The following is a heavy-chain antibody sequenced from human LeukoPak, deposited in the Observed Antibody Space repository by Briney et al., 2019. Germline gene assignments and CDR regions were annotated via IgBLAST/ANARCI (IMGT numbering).Heavy chain of an antibody. Sequence: GASVKVSCKASGYTFTSYYMHWVRQAPGQGLEWMGIINPSGGSTSYAQKFQGRVTMTRDMSTSTVYMELSSLRSEDTAVYYCARRADSSSSVRGKLGYYYYMDVWGKGTTVTVSS. J-gene: IGHJ6*03. CDR3: ARRADSSSSVRGKLGYYYYMDV. D-gene: IGHD6-6*01. CDR1: GYTFTSYY. V-gene: IGHV1-46*01. CDR2: INPSGGST.